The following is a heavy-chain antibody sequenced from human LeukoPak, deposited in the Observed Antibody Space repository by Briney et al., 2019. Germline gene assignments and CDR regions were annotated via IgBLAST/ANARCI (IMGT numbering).Heavy chain of an antibody. CDR1: GFTFGFFA. J-gene: IGHJ4*02. CDR3: AKDIYDNGYVIDY. CDR2: LCWYGGRI. V-gene: IGHV3-9*01. D-gene: IGHD5-12*01. Sequence: GGSLSLSCAASGFTFGFFAMLGVRQAPGGGRVWVLCLCWYGGRIGHVASVSGRFFSCRDNATNSPYLQINGRSAEDTPLYYCAKDIYDNGYVIDYWGEGTLVTVSS.